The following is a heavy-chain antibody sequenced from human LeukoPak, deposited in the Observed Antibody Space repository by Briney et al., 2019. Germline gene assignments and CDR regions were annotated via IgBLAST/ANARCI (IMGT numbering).Heavy chain of an antibody. CDR1: GYTFTSYG. CDR3: ARADSGGWYESQIDY. Sequence: GASVKVSCKASGYTFTSYGISWVRQAPGQGLEWMGWISAYNGNTNYAQKLQGRVTMTTDTSTSTAYMELRSLRSDDTAVYYCARADSGGWYESQIDYWGQGTLVTVSS. J-gene: IGHJ4*02. D-gene: IGHD6-19*01. V-gene: IGHV1-18*01. CDR2: ISAYNGNT.